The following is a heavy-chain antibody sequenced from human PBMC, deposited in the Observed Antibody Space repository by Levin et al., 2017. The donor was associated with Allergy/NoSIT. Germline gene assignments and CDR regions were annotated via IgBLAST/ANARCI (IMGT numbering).Heavy chain of an antibody. CDR2: IYYSGST. D-gene: IGHD6-13*01. CDR1: GGSISSGDYF. V-gene: IGHV4-31*03. J-gene: IGHJ4*02. Sequence: SETLSLTCTVSGGSISSGDYFWSWIRQHPGKGLEWIGYIYYSGSTYYNPSLKSRVTISVDTSKNQFSLKLSSVTAADTAVYYCAVAAAGTHKLQFDFWGQGTLVTVSS. CDR3: AVAAAGTHKLQFDF.